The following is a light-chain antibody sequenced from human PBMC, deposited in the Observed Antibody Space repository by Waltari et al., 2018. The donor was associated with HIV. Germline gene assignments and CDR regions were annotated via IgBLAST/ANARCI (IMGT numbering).Light chain of an antibody. CDR1: QPVSSW. V-gene: IGKV1-5*01. CDR2: QAS. J-gene: IGKJ1*01. Sequence: DIQVTQSPSALCASVGDTVTISCRASQPVSSWMAWFLQRPSKAPRLLIYQASILASGVPSRFSGSRSGTDFSLTIRGLQPDDFGTYYCQQYNWHWTFGQGTRV. CDR3: QQYNWHWT.